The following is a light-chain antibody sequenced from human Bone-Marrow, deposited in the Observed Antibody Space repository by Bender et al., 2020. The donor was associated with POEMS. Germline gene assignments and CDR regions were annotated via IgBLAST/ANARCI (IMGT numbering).Light chain of an antibody. CDR2: DNT. V-gene: IGLV1-40*01. CDR1: SSNIGAGYK. J-gene: IGLJ1*01. Sequence: QSVLTQPPSVSGAPGQRVTISCTGSSSNIGAGYKVHWYQQLPGTAPKLLIQDNTNRPSGVPARFSASKSGASASLAIAGLQAEDEADYYCISYTSSGTLYIFGTGTKVTVL. CDR3: ISYTSSGTLYI.